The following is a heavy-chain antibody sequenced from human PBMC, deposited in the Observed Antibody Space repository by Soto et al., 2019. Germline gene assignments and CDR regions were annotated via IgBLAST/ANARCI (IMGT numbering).Heavy chain of an antibody. D-gene: IGHD3-3*01. CDR2: ISHDGSQR. CDR1: GFTFKNYG. Sequence: QVQLVESGGGVVQPGRSRRLSCAASGFTFKNYGMFWVRQAPGTGLEWVALISHDGSQRFYADSVKGRFTISRDDSKNTVSLQMNSLRAEDTAIYYCAKRITISEYGDYYYYGMDVWGQGTTVIVSS. V-gene: IGHV3-30*18. J-gene: IGHJ6*02. CDR3: AKRITISEYGDYYYYGMDV.